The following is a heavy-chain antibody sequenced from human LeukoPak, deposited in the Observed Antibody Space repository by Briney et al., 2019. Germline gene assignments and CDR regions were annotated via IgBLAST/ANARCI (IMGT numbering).Heavy chain of an antibody. V-gene: IGHV4-39*01. CDR2: IYYSGST. Sequence: PSETLSLTCTVSGGSISSSSYYWGWIRQPPGKGLEWIGSIYYSGSTYYNPSLKSRVTISVDTSKNQFSLKLSSVTAADTAVYYCARSFVWFGELFNFDYWGQGTLVTVSS. CDR1: GGSISSSSYY. CDR3: ARSFVWFGELFNFDY. D-gene: IGHD3-10*01. J-gene: IGHJ4*02.